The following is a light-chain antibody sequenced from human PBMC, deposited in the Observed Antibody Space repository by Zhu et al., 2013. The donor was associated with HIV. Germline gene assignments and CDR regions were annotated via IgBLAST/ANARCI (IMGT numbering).Light chain of an antibody. CDR3: QQYGSSPVT. V-gene: IGKV3-20*01. Sequence: EIVLTQSPGTLSLSPGERATLSCRASQSLSSSYLAWFQQKSGQAPRLLISGISNRAAGIPDRYSGSGSGTDFTLTINRLEPEDAAVYYCQQYGSSPVTFGGGTKVEIK. CDR1: QSLSSSY. J-gene: IGKJ4*01. CDR2: GIS.